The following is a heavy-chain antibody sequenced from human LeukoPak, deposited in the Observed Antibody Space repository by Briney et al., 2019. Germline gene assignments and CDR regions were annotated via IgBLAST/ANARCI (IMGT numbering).Heavy chain of an antibody. V-gene: IGHV3-30*18. CDR1: GFTFSSYG. J-gene: IGHJ4*02. CDR2: ISYDGSVK. CDR3: AKEEQQLISHGFDY. Sequence: GRSLRLSCAASGFTFSSYGMHWVRQAPGKGLEWVAVISYDGSVKYYSDSVKGRFTISRDSSKNTLYLQMSSLRAEDTAVYYCAKEEQQLISHGFDYWGQGTLVTVSS. D-gene: IGHD6-13*01.